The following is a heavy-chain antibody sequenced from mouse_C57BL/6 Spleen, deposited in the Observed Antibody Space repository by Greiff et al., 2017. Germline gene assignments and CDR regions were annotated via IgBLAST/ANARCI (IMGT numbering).Heavy chain of an antibody. CDR2: IRLKSDNYAT. D-gene: IGHD4-1*01. V-gene: IGHV6-3*01. CDR3: TGGWDVDYFDY. J-gene: IGHJ2*01. Sequence: VQLKESGGGLVQPGGSMKLSCVASGFTFSNYWMNWVRQSPETGLEWVAQIRLKSDNYATHYAESVKGRFTISRDDSKSSVYLQMNNLRAEDTGIYYCTGGWDVDYFDYWGQGTTLTVSS. CDR1: GFTFSNYW.